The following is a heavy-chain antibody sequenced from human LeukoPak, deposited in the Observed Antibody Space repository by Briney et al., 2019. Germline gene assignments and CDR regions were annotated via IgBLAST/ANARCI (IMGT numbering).Heavy chain of an antibody. CDR2: IYHSGST. D-gene: IGHD6-19*01. Sequence: SGTLSLTCAVSGGSISSSNWWSWVRQPPGKGLEWIGEIYHSGSTNYNPSLKSRVTISVDKSKNQFSLKLSSVTAADTAVYYCARKYSSGWYHGNYFDYWGQGTLVTVSS. CDR3: ARKYSSGWYHGNYFDY. V-gene: IGHV4-4*02. CDR1: GGSISSSNW. J-gene: IGHJ4*02.